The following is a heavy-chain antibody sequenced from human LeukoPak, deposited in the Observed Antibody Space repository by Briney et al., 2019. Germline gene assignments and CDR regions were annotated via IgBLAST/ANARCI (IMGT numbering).Heavy chain of an antibody. Sequence: ASVKVSCKASGYSFTSRYMHWVRQAPGPGLEWMGLINPRGTATRYGEGFQGRLTLTRDLSTSTDYMELSSLRSDDTADYFCARDTSEGDYAWWFDPWGQGTLVTVAS. CDR2: INPRGTAT. CDR1: GYSFTSRY. D-gene: IGHD3-16*01. CDR3: ARDTSEGDYAWWFDP. V-gene: IGHV1-46*01. J-gene: IGHJ5*02.